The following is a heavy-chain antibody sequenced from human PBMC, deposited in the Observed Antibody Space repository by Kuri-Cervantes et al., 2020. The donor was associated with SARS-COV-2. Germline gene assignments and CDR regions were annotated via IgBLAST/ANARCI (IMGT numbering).Heavy chain of an antibody. D-gene: IGHD2-15*01. CDR3: ARQEVVAATNWFDP. J-gene: IGHJ5*02. V-gene: IGHV4-34*01. CDR2: INHSGST. Sequence: GSLRLSCAVYGGSFSGHYWSWIRQPPGKGLEWIGEINHSGSTNYNPSLKSRVTISVDTSKNQFSLKLSSVTAADTAVYYCARQEVVAATNWFDPWGQGTLVTVSS. CDR1: GGSFSGHY.